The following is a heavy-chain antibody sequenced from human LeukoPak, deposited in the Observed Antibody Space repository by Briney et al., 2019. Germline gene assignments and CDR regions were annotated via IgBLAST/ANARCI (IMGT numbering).Heavy chain of an antibody. CDR3: ARDNTIFGVAHINH. CDR1: GFTFSSFW. CDR2: VKQDGSDK. V-gene: IGHV3-7*01. J-gene: IGHJ5*02. D-gene: IGHD3-3*01. Sequence: GGSLRLSCAASGFTFSSFWMSCVRQAPGKGLGWVANVKQDGSDKYYVDSVKGRFTISRDNAKNSLFLQMNSLRAEDTAVYYCARDNTIFGVAHINHWGQGTLVTVSS.